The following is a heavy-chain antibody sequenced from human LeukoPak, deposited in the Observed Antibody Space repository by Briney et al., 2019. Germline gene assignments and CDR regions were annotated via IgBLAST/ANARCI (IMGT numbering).Heavy chain of an antibody. Sequence: GGSLRLSCAASGFTFSSYAMSWVRQAPGKGLEWVSAISGSGGSTYYADSVKGRFTISRDNSKNTLYLQINSLRAEDTAVYYCATNPERITIFMVERGRPYFDYWGQGTLVTVSS. CDR3: ATNPERITIFMVERGRPYFDY. CDR2: ISGSGGST. D-gene: IGHD3-9*01. J-gene: IGHJ4*02. CDR1: GFTFSSYA. V-gene: IGHV3-23*01.